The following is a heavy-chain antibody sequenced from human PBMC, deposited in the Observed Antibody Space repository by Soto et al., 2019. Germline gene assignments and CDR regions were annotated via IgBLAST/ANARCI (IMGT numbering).Heavy chain of an antibody. V-gene: IGHV3-23*01. CDR3: ATVHNTSRSFDY. CDR1: GFSLTTYA. CDR2: TGISGRTT. Sequence: EVQLLESGGGLVQPGGSLRLSCAASGFSLTTYAMSWVRQAPGKGLEWVSTTGISGRTTYYADSVKGRFTVSRDDSKNTLDLQMSCLRAEDTAVYYCATVHNTSRSFDYWGQGTLVTVSS. D-gene: IGHD1-20*01. J-gene: IGHJ4*02.